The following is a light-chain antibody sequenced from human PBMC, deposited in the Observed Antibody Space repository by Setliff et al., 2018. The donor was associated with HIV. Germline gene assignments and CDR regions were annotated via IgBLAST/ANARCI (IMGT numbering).Light chain of an antibody. CDR2: EVY. CDR1: SSDIGDYNY. V-gene: IGLV2-14*01. CDR3: SLYTSNSMEV. J-gene: IGLJ1*01. Sequence: QSALTQPASVSGSPGQSITISCTGTSSDIGDYNYVSWYQQHPGKAPKLMIYEVYNRPSGVSNRLSGSRSGNTASLTISGLQAEDEADYYCSLYTSNSMEVFGIGTKATVL.